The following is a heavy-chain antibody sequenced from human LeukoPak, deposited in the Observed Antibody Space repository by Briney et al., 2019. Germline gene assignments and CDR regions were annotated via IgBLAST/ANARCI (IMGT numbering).Heavy chain of an antibody. V-gene: IGHV3-21*01. Sequence: GGSLRLSCAASGFTFSSYSMNWVRQAPGKGLEWVSSISSSSSYIYYADSVKGRFTISKDNAKNSLYLQMNSLRAEDTAVYYCARDRGIFGGYSPYWGQGTLVTVSS. CDR2: ISSSSSYI. CDR3: ARDRGIFGGYSPY. D-gene: IGHD3-22*01. J-gene: IGHJ4*02. CDR1: GFTFSSYS.